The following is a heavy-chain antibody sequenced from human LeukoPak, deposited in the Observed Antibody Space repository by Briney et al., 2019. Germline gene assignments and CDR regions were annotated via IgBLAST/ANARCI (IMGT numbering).Heavy chain of an antibody. CDR2: IWNDGSNK. D-gene: IGHD6-19*01. CDR1: GFTFSSFG. J-gene: IGHJ4*02. V-gene: IGHV3-33*03. Sequence: PGGSLRLSCEASGFTFSSFGMHWVRQAPGKGLEWVAVIWNDGSNKYYADSVKGRFTISRDNSRNTLYLRMNSLRDEDTAVYYCAKGGVTSGWPTPFDSWGQGTLVTVSS. CDR3: AKGGVTSGWPTPFDS.